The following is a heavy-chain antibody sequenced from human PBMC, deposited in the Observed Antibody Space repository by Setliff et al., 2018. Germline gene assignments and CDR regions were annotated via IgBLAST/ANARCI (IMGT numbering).Heavy chain of an antibody. CDR2: ITFDGSNK. J-gene: IGHJ4*02. Sequence: PGGSLRLSCAASGFTFGSTAMHWVRQAPGKGLEWVALITFDGSNKYYTDSVKGRFTISRDISKNTLYLQMNSLRDEDTAIYFCAKCTSWDSHYPYFDYWGQGALVTVS. CDR1: GFTFGSTA. V-gene: IGHV3-30-3*02. CDR3: AKCTSWDSHYPYFDY. D-gene: IGHD4-4*01.